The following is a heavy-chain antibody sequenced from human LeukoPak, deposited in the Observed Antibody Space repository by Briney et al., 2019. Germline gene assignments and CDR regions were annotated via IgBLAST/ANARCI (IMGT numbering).Heavy chain of an antibody. CDR3: VRGSKIRGVIPEGEFDY. V-gene: IGHV3-30*03. Sequence: PGGSLRLSCAASGFTFSHFAMHWVRQAPNTGLEWVAVISYDGKKNYYADSVKGRFTLSRDDSKNTVYLQMNRLRAEDTAVYFCVRGSKIRGVIPEGEFDYWGQGTLVTVSS. J-gene: IGHJ4*02. D-gene: IGHD3-10*01. CDR1: GFTFSHFA. CDR2: ISYDGKKN.